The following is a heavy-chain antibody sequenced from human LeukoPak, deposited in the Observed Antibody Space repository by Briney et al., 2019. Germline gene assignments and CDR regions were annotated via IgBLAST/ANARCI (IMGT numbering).Heavy chain of an antibody. CDR1: GYSFTSYW. CDR2: IYPRDSDT. V-gene: IGHV5-51*01. J-gene: IGHJ4*02. CDR3: ARLLAAPYYINF. D-gene: IGHD6-25*01. Sequence: GESLKISCKGSGYSFTSYWIGWLRQMPGQGLEWLGIIYPRDSDTRYSPSFQGQVSISVDTSIDTAYLQWSSVKASDTAMYYCARLLAAPYYINFWGQGTLVTVSS.